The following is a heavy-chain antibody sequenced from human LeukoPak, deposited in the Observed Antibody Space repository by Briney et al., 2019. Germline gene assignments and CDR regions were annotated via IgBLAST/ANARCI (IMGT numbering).Heavy chain of an antibody. CDR1: GGTFSSYA. CDR2: IIPIFGTA. D-gene: IGHD6-13*01. V-gene: IGHV1-69*06. Sequence: GASVKVSCKASGGTFSSYAISWVRQAPGQGLEWMGGIIPIFGTANYAQKFQGRVTITADKSTSTAYMELSSLRSEDTAVYYCATTIAAAGTGLDYWGQGTLVTVSS. CDR3: ATTIAAAGTGLDY. J-gene: IGHJ4*02.